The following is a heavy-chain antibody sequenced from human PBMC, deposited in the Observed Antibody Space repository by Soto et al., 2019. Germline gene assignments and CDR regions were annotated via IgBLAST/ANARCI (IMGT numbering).Heavy chain of an antibody. J-gene: IGHJ6*02. D-gene: IGHD1-7*01. V-gene: IGHV3-30*18. Sequence: GGSLRLSCAASGFTFSSYGMHWVRQAPGKGLEWVAVISYDGSNKYYADSVKGRFTISRDNSKNTLYLQMNSLRAEDTAVYYCAKDRLASGNLGSNWNSALYYYYGMDVWGQGTTVTVSS. CDR3: AKDRLASGNLGSNWNSALYYYYGMDV. CDR2: ISYDGSNK. CDR1: GFTFSSYG.